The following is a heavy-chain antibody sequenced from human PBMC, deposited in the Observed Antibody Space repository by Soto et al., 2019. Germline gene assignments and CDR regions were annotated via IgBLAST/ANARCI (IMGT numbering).Heavy chain of an antibody. V-gene: IGHV1-2*04. J-gene: IGHJ6*02. CDR2: INPNSGGT. Sequence: ASVKVSCKASGYTFTGYYMHWVRQAPGQGLEWMGWINPNSGGTNYAQKFQGWVTMTRDTSISTAYMELSRLRSDDTAVYYCARDLGDFWSGYYIAHYYGMDVWGQGTTVTVS. CDR3: ARDLGDFWSGYYIAHYYGMDV. CDR1: GYTFTGYY. D-gene: IGHD3-3*01.